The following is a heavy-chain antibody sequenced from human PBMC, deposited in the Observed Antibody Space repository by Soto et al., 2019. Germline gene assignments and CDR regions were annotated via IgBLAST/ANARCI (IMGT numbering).Heavy chain of an antibody. D-gene: IGHD6-13*01. V-gene: IGHV3-20*01. J-gene: IGHJ4*02. Sequence: PGGSLRLSCAASGFTFDDYGMSWVRQAPGKGLEWVSGINWNGGSTGYADSVKGRFTISRDNAKNSLYLQMNSLRAEDTALYHCARGDYSSSPYYFDYWGQGTLVTVSS. CDR3: ARGDYSSSPYYFDY. CDR1: GFTFDDYG. CDR2: INWNGGST.